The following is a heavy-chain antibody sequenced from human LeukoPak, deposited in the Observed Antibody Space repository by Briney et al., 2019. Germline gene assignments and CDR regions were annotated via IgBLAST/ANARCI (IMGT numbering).Heavy chain of an antibody. V-gene: IGHV4-38-2*02. J-gene: IGHJ6*03. Sequence: SETLSLTCTVSGYSISSAYYWGWIRQPPGKGLEWIGNIYHSGSTNYNASLKSRVTISVDTSKNQFSLKLSSVTAADTAVYYCAGYSSSEYYYYYYMDVWGKGTTVTVSS. CDR3: AGYSSSEYYYYYYMDV. CDR1: GYSISSAYY. D-gene: IGHD6-6*01. CDR2: IYHSGST.